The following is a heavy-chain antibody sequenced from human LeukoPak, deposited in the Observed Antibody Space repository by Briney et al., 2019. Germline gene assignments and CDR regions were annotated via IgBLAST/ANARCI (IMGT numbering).Heavy chain of an antibody. V-gene: IGHV4-4*07. CDR2: IYTSGST. Sequence: SSETLSLTCTVSGGSISSYYWSWIRQPAGKGLEWIGRIYTSGSTNYNPSLKSRVTMSVDTSKNQFSLKLSSVTAADTAVYYCARVYYDSSGYYRQYYFDYWGQGTLVTVSS. CDR3: ARVYYDSSGYYRQYYFDY. D-gene: IGHD3-22*01. CDR1: GGSISSYY. J-gene: IGHJ4*02.